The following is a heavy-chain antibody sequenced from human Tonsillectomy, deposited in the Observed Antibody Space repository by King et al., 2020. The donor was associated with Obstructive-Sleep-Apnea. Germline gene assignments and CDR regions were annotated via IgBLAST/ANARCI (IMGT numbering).Heavy chain of an antibody. CDR2: LYYSGST. Sequence: QLQESGPGLVKPAETLSLTCTVSGGSISSYYWSWIRQPPGKGLEVIGYLYYSGSTNCNPSLKSRVTILEDTSKNQFALKMRSVTAADTAVYNWARGNRYFDYWGQGTLVTVSS. D-gene: IGHD2/OR15-2a*01. CDR1: GGSISSYY. J-gene: IGHJ4*02. V-gene: IGHV4-59*01. CDR3: ARGNRYFDY.